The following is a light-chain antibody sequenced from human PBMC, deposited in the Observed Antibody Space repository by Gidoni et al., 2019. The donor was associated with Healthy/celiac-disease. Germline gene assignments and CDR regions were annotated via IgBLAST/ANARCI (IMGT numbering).Light chain of an antibody. CDR1: QGISSY. V-gene: IGKV1-9*01. J-gene: IGKJ1*01. CDR2: AAS. CDR3: QQLNSYPPT. Sequence: DIQLTQSPSFLSASVGDRVTITCRASQGISSYLAWYQQNPGKAPKLLIYAASTVQSGVPSRFSGSGSGTELTLTISRLQPEDFATYYCQQLNSYPPTFGQGTKVEIK.